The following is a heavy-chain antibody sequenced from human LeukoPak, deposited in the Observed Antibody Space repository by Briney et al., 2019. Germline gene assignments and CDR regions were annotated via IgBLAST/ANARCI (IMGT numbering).Heavy chain of an antibody. CDR3: ARRYCSSTSCYTKYYYYGIDV. J-gene: IGHJ6*02. CDR2: ISAYNGNT. Sequence: ASVTVSCTASGYTFTSYGISWVRQAPGQGLEWMGWISAYNGNTNYAQKLQGRVTMTTDTSTSTAYMELRSLRSDDTAVYYCARRYCSSTSCYTKYYYYGIDVWGRGTTVTVSS. CDR1: GYTFTSYG. V-gene: IGHV1-18*01. D-gene: IGHD2-2*02.